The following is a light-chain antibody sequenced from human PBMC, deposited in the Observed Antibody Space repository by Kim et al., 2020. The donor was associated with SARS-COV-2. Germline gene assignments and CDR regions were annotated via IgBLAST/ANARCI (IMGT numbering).Light chain of an antibody. J-gene: IGKJ4*01. CDR3: QQRSNWPLT. V-gene: IGKV3-11*01. CDR2: DAS. CDR1: QSVSGY. Sequence: LSPGERATLACRASQSVSGYLAWYQQKPGQAPRLLIYDASDRATGIPARFSGSGSGTDFTLTISSLEPEDFVVYYCQQRSNWPLTFGGGTKVDIK.